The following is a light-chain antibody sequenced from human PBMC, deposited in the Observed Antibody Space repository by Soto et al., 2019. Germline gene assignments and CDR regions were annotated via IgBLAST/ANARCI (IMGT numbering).Light chain of an antibody. Sequence: QSALTQPASMSGSPGQSITISCSGTGTDVGYYNYVSWYQQHPGKAPKLLIFEVSNRPSGVSSRFSGSKSGNTASLTISGLQAEDEADYYCNSYTGSDTYVFGTGTKLTVL. CDR3: NSYTGSDTYV. J-gene: IGLJ1*01. CDR1: GTDVGYYNY. V-gene: IGLV2-14*01. CDR2: EVS.